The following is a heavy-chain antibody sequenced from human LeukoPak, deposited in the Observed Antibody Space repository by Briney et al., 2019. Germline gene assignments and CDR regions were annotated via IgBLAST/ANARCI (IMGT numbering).Heavy chain of an antibody. CDR1: GGTFSGYY. J-gene: IGHJ6*03. CDR2: SNDSGGA. D-gene: IGHD6-13*01. CDR3: ARLPPGYRQQLAHYYYYYMDV. V-gene: IGHV4-34*01. Sequence: SETLSLTCGVYGGTFSGYYWSWIRQPPGKRLEWVGESNDSGGANYNPSLKSRVTISVDTSKNQFSLKLSSVTAADTAVYYCARLPPGYRQQLAHYYYYYMDVWGKGTTVTVSS.